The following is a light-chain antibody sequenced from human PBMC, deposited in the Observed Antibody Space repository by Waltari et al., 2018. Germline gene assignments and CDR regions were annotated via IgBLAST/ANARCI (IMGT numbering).Light chain of an antibody. CDR3: CSYVGLGIYV. V-gene: IGLV2-23*02. Sequence: QSGLTPTASVSGSPGQSITNSCTGTSSVVGMTNPVSWLQQYIRNSPNLMFYEVTKRASGVSDRFSGSKSGHPASLTISGLQSEDEADYYCCSYVGLGIYVFGTGTKVTVL. CDR2: EVT. J-gene: IGLJ1*01. CDR1: SSVVGMTNP.